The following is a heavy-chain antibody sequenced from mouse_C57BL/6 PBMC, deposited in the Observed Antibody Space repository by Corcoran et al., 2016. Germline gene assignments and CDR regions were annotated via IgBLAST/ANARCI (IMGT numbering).Heavy chain of an antibody. J-gene: IGHJ3*01. CDR3: ASRYYYGSSRLAY. D-gene: IGHD1-1*01. CDR1: GYSITSGYY. Sequence: DVQLQESGPGLVKPSQSLSLTCSVTGYSITSGYYWNWIRQFPGNKLEWMGYISYDGSNNYNPSLKNRISITRDTSKNQFFLKLNSVTTEDTATYYCASRYYYGSSRLAYWGQGTLVTVSA. V-gene: IGHV3-6*01. CDR2: ISYDGSN.